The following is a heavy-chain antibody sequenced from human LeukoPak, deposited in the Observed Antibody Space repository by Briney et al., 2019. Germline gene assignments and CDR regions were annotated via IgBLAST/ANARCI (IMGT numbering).Heavy chain of an antibody. J-gene: IGHJ3*02. CDR2: IYYTGST. CDR1: GGSISTYY. CDR3: ARQSKMIVVVIDAFDI. D-gene: IGHD3-22*01. Sequence: SETLSLTCTVSGGSISTYYWSWIRQPPGKGLEWIGYIYYTGSTNYNPSLKSRVTISVDTSKNQFSLKLNSVTAADTAVYYCARQSKMIVVVIDAFDIWGQGTMVTVSS. V-gene: IGHV4-59*08.